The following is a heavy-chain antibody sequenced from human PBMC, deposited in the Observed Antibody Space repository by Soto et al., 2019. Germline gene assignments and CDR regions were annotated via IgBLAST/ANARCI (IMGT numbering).Heavy chain of an antibody. D-gene: IGHD5-12*01. J-gene: IGHJ4*02. CDR2: ISHDGTAK. CDR1: GFTFSSYI. V-gene: IGHV3-30*03. CDR3: ARGRLAVATSEPPPFDY. Sequence: GGSLRLSCAASGFTFSSYIMHWVRQAPGTGLEWMALISHDGTAKFQTDSVKGRFTISRDNSKNTLFLQMNSLRLDDTAMYFCARGRLAVATSEPPPFDYWGQGTLVTVSS.